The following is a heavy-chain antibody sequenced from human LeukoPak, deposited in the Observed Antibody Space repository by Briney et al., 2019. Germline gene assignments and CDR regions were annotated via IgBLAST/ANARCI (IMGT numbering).Heavy chain of an antibody. CDR2: IYPGDSAT. J-gene: IGHJ4*02. D-gene: IGHD3-22*01. CDR3: ARREKYYYDSSGYYDH. CDR1: GYSFTSYW. Sequence: GESLKISCKGSGYSFTSYWIGWVRQMPGKGLEWMGIIYPGDSATRYSPSFQGQVTISADKSISTAYLQWSSLKASDTAMYYCARREKYYYDSSGYYDHWGQGTLVTVSS. V-gene: IGHV5-51*01.